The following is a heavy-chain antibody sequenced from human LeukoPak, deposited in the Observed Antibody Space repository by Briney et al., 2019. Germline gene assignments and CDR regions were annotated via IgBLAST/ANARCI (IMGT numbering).Heavy chain of an antibody. CDR2: IYPGDSDT. V-gene: IGHV5-51*01. Sequence: GESLKISCKGSGYSFTSYWIGWVCQMPGKALEWMGIIYPGDSDTRYSPSFQGQVTISADKSISTAYLQWSSLQASDTAMYYCARRRGYSGYDLDYWGQGTLVTVSS. CDR3: ARRRGYSGYDLDY. CDR1: GYSFTSYW. J-gene: IGHJ4*02. D-gene: IGHD5-12*01.